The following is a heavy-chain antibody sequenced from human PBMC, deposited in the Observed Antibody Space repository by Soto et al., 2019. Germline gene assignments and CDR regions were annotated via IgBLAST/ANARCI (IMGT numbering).Heavy chain of an antibody. CDR3: AKEERITMIPWPDY. CDR2: ISGSGGST. CDR1: GFTFSSYA. V-gene: IGHV3-23*01. J-gene: IGHJ4*02. Sequence: PWGSLRLSCAASGFTFSSYAMSWVRQVPGKGLEWVSAISGSGGSTYYADSVKGRFTISRDNSKNTLYLQMNSLRAEDTAVYYCAKEERITMIPWPDYWGQGTLVTVSS. D-gene: IGHD3-22*01.